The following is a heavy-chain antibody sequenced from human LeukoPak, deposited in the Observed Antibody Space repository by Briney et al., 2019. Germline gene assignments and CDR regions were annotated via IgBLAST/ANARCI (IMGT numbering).Heavy chain of an antibody. J-gene: IGHJ4*02. CDR2: INSDGSST. V-gene: IGHV3-74*01. CDR3: VRSLTGTDDY. D-gene: IGHD3-9*01. CDR1: GFTFSSYG. Sequence: GGTLRLSCAASGFTFSSYGMHWVRQAPGKGLVWVSRINSDGSSTSYADSVKGRFTISRDNAKNTVYLQMNSLRAEDTALYFCVRSLTGTDDYWGQGTLVTVSS.